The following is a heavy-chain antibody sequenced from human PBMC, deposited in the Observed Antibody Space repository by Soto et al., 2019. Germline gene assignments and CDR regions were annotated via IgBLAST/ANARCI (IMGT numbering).Heavy chain of an antibody. D-gene: IGHD2-15*01. V-gene: IGHV1-2*04. CDR3: ARALLYCSGGSCYIDY. J-gene: IGHJ4*02. Sequence: ASVKVSCKASGYTFTGYYMHWVRQAPGQGLEWMGWINPNSGGTNYAQKFQGWVTMTRDTSISTAYMELSRLRSDDTAVYYCARALLYCSGGSCYIDYWGQGTLVTVSS. CDR2: INPNSGGT. CDR1: GYTFTGYY.